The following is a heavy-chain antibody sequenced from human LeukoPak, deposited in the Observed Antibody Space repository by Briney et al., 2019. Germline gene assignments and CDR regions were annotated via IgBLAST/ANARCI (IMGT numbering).Heavy chain of an antibody. CDR2: ISYDGSNK. V-gene: IGHV3-30*03. J-gene: IGHJ6*02. CDR3: ARDQVLGVNVDLYGMDV. CDR1: GFTFSSYG. D-gene: IGHD2-8*01. Sequence: GGSLRLSCAASGFTFSSYGMHWVRQAPGKGLEWVAVISYDGSNKYYADSVKGRFTISGDNSKNTLYLQMNSLRAEDTAVYYCARDQVLGVNVDLYGMDVWGQGTTVTVSS.